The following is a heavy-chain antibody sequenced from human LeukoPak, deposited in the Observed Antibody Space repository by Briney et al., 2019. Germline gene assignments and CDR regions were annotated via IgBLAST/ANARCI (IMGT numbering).Heavy chain of an antibody. Sequence: PPETLSLTCTVSGGSISSGSYYWSWIRQPAGKGLEWIGRIYTSGSTNYNPSLKSRVTISVDTSKNQFSLKLSSVTAADTAVYYCARGRAEGPWGQGTLVTVSS. D-gene: IGHD5-24*01. J-gene: IGHJ5*02. CDR2: IYTSGST. CDR1: GGSISSGSYY. V-gene: IGHV4-61*02. CDR3: ARGRAEGP.